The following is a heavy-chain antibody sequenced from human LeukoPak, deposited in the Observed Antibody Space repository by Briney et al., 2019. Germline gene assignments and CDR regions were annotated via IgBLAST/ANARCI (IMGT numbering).Heavy chain of an antibody. J-gene: IGHJ5*02. Sequence: SETLSLTCAVYIDSSSNYHWNWIRQTPAKGMEWIGEVNESGGTNISPSLRSRVILSVDTSKNQFSLKLISVTVADTAIYYCARGQGATVPQVGKNWFDPWGQGTRVTVSS. V-gene: IGHV4-34*01. CDR1: IDSSSNYH. CDR3: ARGQGATVPQVGKNWFDP. D-gene: IGHD1-26*01. CDR2: VNESGGT.